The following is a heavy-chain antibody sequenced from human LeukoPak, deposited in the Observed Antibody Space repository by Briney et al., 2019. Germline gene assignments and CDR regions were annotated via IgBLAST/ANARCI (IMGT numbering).Heavy chain of an antibody. D-gene: IGHD6-19*01. CDR3: ARDHSLVAVAGNGPDAFDI. Sequence: GAPVKVSCKASGYTFTSYGISWVRQAPGQGLEWMGWISAYNGNTNYAQKLQGRVTMTTDTSTSTAYMELRSLRSDDTAVYYCARDHSLVAVAGNGPDAFDIWGQGTMVTVSS. CDR2: ISAYNGNT. V-gene: IGHV1-18*01. J-gene: IGHJ3*02. CDR1: GYTFTSYG.